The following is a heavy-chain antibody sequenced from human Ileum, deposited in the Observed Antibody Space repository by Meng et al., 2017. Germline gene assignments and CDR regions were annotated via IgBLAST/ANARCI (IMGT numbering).Heavy chain of an antibody. D-gene: IGHD7-27*01. CDR2: VNPSDCGT. CDR3: ARDLVGWGSSQY. V-gene: IGHV1-46*01. J-gene: IGHJ4*02. CDR1: GYIFTRYH. Sequence: ASVKVSCKASGYIFTRYHLHWVRQAPGQGLEWMGLVNPSDCGTTYPQKFQGRVTMTRDTSTSTVYMELSSLTSEDTAVYYCARDLVGWGSSQYWGQGTLVTVSS.